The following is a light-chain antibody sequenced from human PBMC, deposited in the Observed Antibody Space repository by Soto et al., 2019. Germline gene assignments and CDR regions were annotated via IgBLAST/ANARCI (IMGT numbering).Light chain of an antibody. Sequence: AIQLTQSPSSLSASVLYRFTITCRASHGISSALAWYQQKPGKAPKLLIYDASSLESGVPSRFSGRGSGTDFTLTISSLQPEDFATYYCQQLNNYITFGQGTRLEI. V-gene: IGKV1D-13*01. CDR2: DAS. CDR1: HGISSA. CDR3: QQLNNYIT. J-gene: IGKJ5*01.